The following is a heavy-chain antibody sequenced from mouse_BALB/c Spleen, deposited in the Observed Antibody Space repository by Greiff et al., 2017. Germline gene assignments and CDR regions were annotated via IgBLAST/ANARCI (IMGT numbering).Heavy chain of an antibody. CDR1: GFSLTSFG. J-gene: IGHJ2*01. CDR2: IRAGGST. CDR3: ARSYCGNSYFDS. V-gene: IGHV2-9*02. Sequence: VKLMESGLGLVAPSQSLSISCTVSGFSLTSFGVHWVRQPPGKGLEWLGVIRAGGSTNYNSALMSRLSISTDNFKSQVFLQMNSLQTDDTAMYYCARSYCGNSYFDSWGQGTTLTVSS. D-gene: IGHD2-10*01.